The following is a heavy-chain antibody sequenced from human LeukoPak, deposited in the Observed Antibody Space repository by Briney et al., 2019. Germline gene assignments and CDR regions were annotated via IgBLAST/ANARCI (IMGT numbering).Heavy chain of an antibody. CDR3: ARVTGALGDWFDP. CDR1: GYTLTELS. Sequence: ASVKVSCKVSGYTLTELSMHWVRQAPGKGLEWMGWINPNSGGTNYAQKFRGRVTLTRDTSISTAHMGLRWLRSDDTAVYYCARVTGALGDWFDPWGQGTLVTVSS. CDR2: INPNSGGT. J-gene: IGHJ5*02. D-gene: IGHD1-14*01. V-gene: IGHV1-2*02.